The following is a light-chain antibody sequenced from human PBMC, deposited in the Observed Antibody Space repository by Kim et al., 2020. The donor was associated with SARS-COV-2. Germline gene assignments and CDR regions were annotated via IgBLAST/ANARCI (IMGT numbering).Light chain of an antibody. V-gene: IGKV3-15*01. CDR2: GAS. CDR3: QQYNNWPLT. Sequence: VSPGQRAPLSCRASQSVNSNLAWYQQKPGQAPRLLIYGASTRATADPARFSGSGSLTEFTLTITSLQSEDFAVYYCQQYNNWPLTFGGGTKVDIK. CDR1: QSVNSN. J-gene: IGKJ4*01.